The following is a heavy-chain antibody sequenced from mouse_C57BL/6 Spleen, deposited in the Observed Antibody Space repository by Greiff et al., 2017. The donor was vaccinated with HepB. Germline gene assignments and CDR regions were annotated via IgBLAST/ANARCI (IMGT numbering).Heavy chain of an antibody. V-gene: IGHV3-6*01. D-gene: IGHD3-1*01. CDR2: ISYDGSN. Sequence: EVQLQESGPGLVKPSQSLSLTCSVTGYSITSGYYWNWIRQFPGNKLEWMGYISYDGSNNYNPSLKNRISITRDTSKNQFFLKLNSVTTEDTATYYCAREGAYRYFDVWGTGTTVTVSS. J-gene: IGHJ1*03. CDR1: GYSITSGYY. CDR3: AREGAYRYFDV.